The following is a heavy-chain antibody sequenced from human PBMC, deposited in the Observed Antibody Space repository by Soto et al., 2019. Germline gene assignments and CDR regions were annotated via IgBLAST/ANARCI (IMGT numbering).Heavy chain of an antibody. Sequence: QVQLVESGGGVVQPGRSLRLSCAASGFTFSSYAMHWVRQAPGKGLEWEAVISYDGSNKYYADSVKGRFTISRDNSKNTLYLQMNSLRAEDTAVYYCARDNEGARSYQWGGYGMDVWGQGTTVPVSS. CDR2: ISYDGSNK. J-gene: IGHJ6*02. CDR1: GFTFSSYA. V-gene: IGHV3-30-3*01. CDR3: ARDNEGARSYQWGGYGMDV. D-gene: IGHD1-26*01.